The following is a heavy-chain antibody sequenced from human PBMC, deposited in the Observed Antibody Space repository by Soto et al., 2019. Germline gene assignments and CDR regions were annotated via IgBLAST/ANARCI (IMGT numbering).Heavy chain of an antibody. CDR1: GFTFSSYS. V-gene: IGHV3-21*01. J-gene: IGHJ2*01. CDR3: ARDRSTIRLCFDL. Sequence: EVQLVESGGGLVKPGGSLRLSCAASGFTFSSYSMNWVRQAPGKGLEWVSSISSSSSYIYYADSVKGRFTISRDNAKNSLYLQMNSLRAEDTAVYYCARDRSTIRLCFDLWGRGTLVTVSS. D-gene: IGHD3-16*01. CDR2: ISSSSSYI.